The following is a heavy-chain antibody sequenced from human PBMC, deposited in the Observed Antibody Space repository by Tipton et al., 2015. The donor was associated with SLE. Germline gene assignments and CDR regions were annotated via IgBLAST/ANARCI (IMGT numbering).Heavy chain of an antibody. D-gene: IGHD1-26*01. V-gene: IGHV3-9*01. J-gene: IGHJ5*02. CDR3: ARGWGIYIVGATSWFGP. Sequence: SLRLSCAASGFTFDDYAMHWVRQAPGKGLAWVSGISWNSGSIGYADSVKGRFTISRDNAKNSLYLQMNSLRAEDTALYYCARGWGIYIVGATSWFGPWGQGTLVTVSS. CDR2: ISWNSGSI. CDR1: GFTFDDYA.